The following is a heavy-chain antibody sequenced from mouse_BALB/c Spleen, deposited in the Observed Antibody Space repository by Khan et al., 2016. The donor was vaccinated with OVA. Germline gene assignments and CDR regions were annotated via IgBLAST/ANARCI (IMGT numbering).Heavy chain of an antibody. J-gene: IGHJ1*01. CDR3: ASGGYWYFDV. Sequence: QIQLVQSGPELKKPGETVKISCKASGYTFTNYGMNWVKQAPGKGLKWMGWINTYTGEPTYVDDFKGRFAFSLETSASTVYLQINNLKNEDSATYFCASGGYWYFDVWGAGTTVTVSS. CDR2: INTYTGEP. D-gene: IGHD1-1*02. CDR1: GYTFTNYG. V-gene: IGHV9-3-1*01.